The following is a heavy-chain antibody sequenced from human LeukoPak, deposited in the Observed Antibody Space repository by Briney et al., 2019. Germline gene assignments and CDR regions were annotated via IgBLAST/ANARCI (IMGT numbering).Heavy chain of an antibody. D-gene: IGHD6-13*01. CDR3: ARQVAAASDS. V-gene: IGHV5-51*01. Sequence: GESLKISCKGSGYSFTSYWIGWVRQMPGKGLEWMGIIYPGDSDTRYSPSLQGQVTLSVDKSISTAYLQWSSPKASDTAMYYCARQVAAASDSWGQGTLVTVSS. CDR1: GYSFTSYW. CDR2: IYPGDSDT. J-gene: IGHJ4*02.